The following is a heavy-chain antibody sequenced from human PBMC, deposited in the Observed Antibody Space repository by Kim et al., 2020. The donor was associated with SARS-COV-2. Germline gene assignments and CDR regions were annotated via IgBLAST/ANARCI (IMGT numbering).Heavy chain of an antibody. CDR3: ARSFRYCSGGSCYALYYMDV. CDR1: GGSISTSSWY. J-gene: IGHJ6*03. Sequence: SETLSLTCTVSGGSISTSSWYWVWIRQPPGKGLEWIGSLYYSGRTYNNPSLKSPVTISVDTSKNQFSLKLSYVTAADTAVYYCARSFRYCSGGSCYALYYMDVWGKGTTVTVSS. CDR2: LYYSGRT. V-gene: IGHV4-39*01. D-gene: IGHD2-15*01.